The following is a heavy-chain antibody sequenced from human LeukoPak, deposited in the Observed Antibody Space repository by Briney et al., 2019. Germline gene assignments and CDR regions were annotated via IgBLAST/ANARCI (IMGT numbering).Heavy chain of an antibody. CDR3: ARPGGLAAAGASSDFEY. CDR1: GFTFSNYN. D-gene: IGHD6-13*01. Sequence: PGGSLRFSCAASGFTFSNYNMNWIRQAPGKGLEWVSSISSSSSYIYYADLVKGRFTISRDNAKSSVYLQMNSLRAEDTAVYYCARPGGLAAAGASSDFEYWGQGTLVTVSS. CDR2: ISSSSSYI. J-gene: IGHJ4*02. V-gene: IGHV3-21*01.